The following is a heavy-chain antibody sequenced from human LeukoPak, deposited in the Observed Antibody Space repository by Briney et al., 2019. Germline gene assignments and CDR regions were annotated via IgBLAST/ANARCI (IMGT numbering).Heavy chain of an antibody. CDR2: IYTSGST. V-gene: IGHV4-61*02. Sequence: SETLSLTCTVSGGSISSGSYYWSWIRQPAGKGLEWIGRIYTSGSTNYNPSLKSRVTISVDTSKNQFSLKLSSVTAADTAVYYCARDERDCGDCYSYWGQGTLVTVSS. CDR1: GGSISSGSYY. D-gene: IGHD2-21*02. CDR3: ARDERDCGDCYSY. J-gene: IGHJ4*02.